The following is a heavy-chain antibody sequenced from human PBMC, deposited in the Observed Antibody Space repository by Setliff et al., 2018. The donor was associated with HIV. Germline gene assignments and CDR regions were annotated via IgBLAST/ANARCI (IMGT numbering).Heavy chain of an antibody. CDR3: ARDQGFWSGFTYNYYMDV. J-gene: IGHJ6*03. V-gene: IGHV1-18*01. D-gene: IGHD3-3*01. CDR1: GYNFTSNG. CDR2: ISASKGNT. Sequence: ASVKVSCKASGYNFTSNGISWVRQAPGQGLEWMGRISASKGNTKYTQDFQGRVTMTTGTSTSTVYMELRSLRSDDTAVYYCARDQGFWSGFTYNYYMDVWGKGTTVTAP.